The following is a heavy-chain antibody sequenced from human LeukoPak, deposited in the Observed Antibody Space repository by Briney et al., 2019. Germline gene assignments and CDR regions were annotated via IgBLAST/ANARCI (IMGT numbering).Heavy chain of an antibody. CDR1: GGSISSSSYY. V-gene: IGHV4-39*01. CDR3: ARLTYYYDSSGQSPDY. D-gene: IGHD3-22*01. CDR2: IYYSGST. J-gene: IGHJ4*02. Sequence: PSETLSLTCTVSGGSISSSSYYWGWIRQPPGKGLEWIGSIYYSGSTYYNPSLKSRVTISVDTSKNQFSLKLSSVTAADTAVYYCARLTYYYDSSGQSPDYWGQGTLVTVSS.